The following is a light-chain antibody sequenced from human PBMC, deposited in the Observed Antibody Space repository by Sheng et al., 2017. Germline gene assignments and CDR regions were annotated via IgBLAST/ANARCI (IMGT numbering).Light chain of an antibody. Sequence: SSELTQDPAVSVALGQTVRITCQGDSLRTYYESWYQQKPGQAPILVIHNKNNRPSGIPDRFSGSSSGNTASLTITGAQAEDEADYYCDSRDSSAKHVFGTGTKVTVL. V-gene: IGLV3-19*01. J-gene: IGLJ1*01. CDR1: SLRTYY. CDR3: DSRDSSAKHV. CDR2: NKN.